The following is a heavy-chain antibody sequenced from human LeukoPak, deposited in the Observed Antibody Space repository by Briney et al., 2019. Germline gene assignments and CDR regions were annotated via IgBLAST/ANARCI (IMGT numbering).Heavy chain of an antibody. CDR2: INHSGST. D-gene: IGHD6-19*01. CDR1: GGSFSGYY. J-gene: IGHJ4*02. Sequence: HSETLPLTCAVYGGSFSGYYWSWIRQPPGKGLEWIGEINHSGSTNYNPSLKSRVTISVDTSKNQFSLKLSSVTAADTAVYYCARGSWGSSGWYRHWGQGTLVTVSS. V-gene: IGHV4-34*01. CDR3: ARGSWGSSGWYRH.